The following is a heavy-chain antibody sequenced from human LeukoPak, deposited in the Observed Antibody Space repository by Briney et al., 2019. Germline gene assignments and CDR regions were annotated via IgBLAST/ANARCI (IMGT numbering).Heavy chain of an antibody. CDR3: ATGDDSSGYYGY. J-gene: IGHJ4*02. CDR1: GYTFTSYG. V-gene: IGHV1-18*01. Sequence: ASVKVSCKASGYTFTSYGISWLRQAPGQGLEGMGWISAYNGNTSYAQKLQGRVTMTTDTSTSTAYMEMRSLRSDETAVYYCATGDDSSGYYGYWGQGTLVTVSS. D-gene: IGHD3-22*01. CDR2: ISAYNGNT.